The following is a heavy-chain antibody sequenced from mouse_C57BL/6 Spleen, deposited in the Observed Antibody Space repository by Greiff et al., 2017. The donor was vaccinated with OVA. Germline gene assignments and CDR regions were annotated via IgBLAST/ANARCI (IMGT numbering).Heavy chain of an antibody. CDR3: ARFLFAY. J-gene: IGHJ3*01. Sequence: QVQLKESGAELVRPGTSVKVSCKASGYAFTNYLIEWVKQRPGQGLEWIGVINPGSGGTNYNEKFKGKATLTADKSSSTAYMQLSSLTSEDSAVYFCARFLFAYWGQGTLVTVSA. V-gene: IGHV1-54*01. CDR2: INPGSGGT. CDR1: GYAFTNYL.